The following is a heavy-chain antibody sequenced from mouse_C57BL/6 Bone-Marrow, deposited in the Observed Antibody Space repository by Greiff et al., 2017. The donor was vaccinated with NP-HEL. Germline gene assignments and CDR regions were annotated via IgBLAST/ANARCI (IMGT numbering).Heavy chain of an antibody. CDR3: TGIYYGYHWYFDV. CDR1: GYTFTSYW. V-gene: IGHV1-5*01. CDR2: IYPGNSDT. Sequence: EVQLQQSGTVLARPGASVKMSCKTSGYTFTSYWMHWVKQRPGQGLEWIGAIYPGNSDTSYNQKFKGKAKLTAVTSASTAYMELSSLTNEDSAVYYCTGIYYGYHWYFDVWGTGTTVTVSS. J-gene: IGHJ1*03. D-gene: IGHD2-2*01.